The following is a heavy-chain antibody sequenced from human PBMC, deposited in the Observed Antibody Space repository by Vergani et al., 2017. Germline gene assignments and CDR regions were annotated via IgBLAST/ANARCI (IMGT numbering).Heavy chain of an antibody. V-gene: IGHV4-34*01. CDR2: INHSGST. D-gene: IGHD2-2*01. J-gene: IGHJ6*02. CDR1: GGSFSGYY. CDR3: ARGKVEYQLLINYYYGMDV. Sequence: QVQLQQWGAGLLKPSETLSLTCAVYGGSFSGYYWSWIRQPPGKGLEWIGEINHSGSTNYNPSLKSRVTISVDTSKNQFSLKLSSGTAADTAVYYCARGKVEYQLLINYYYGMDVWGQGTTVTVSS.